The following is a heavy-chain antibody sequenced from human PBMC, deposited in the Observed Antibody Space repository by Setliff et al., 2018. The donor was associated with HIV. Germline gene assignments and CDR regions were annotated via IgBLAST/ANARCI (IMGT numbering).Heavy chain of an antibody. CDR2: SNPNSGGT. Sequence: VASVKVSCKAFGYTFTGYYIHWVRQAPGQGLEWMGRSNPNSGGTNYAQKFQGRVTMTRDTSISTAYMELSRLRSDDTAVYYCAIPGGVAASPIWGQGTLVTVSS. V-gene: IGHV1-2*06. CDR1: GYTFTGYY. D-gene: IGHD2-15*01. J-gene: IGHJ4*02. CDR3: AIPGGVAASPI.